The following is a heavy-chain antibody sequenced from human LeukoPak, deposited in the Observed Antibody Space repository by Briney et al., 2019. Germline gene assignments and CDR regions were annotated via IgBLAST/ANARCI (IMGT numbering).Heavy chain of an antibody. CDR2: ISGSGGST. V-gene: IGHV3-23*01. CDR1: GFTFSSYA. J-gene: IGHJ4*02. D-gene: IGHD3-10*01. Sequence: GGSLRLSCAASGFTFSSYAMSWVRQAPGKGLEWVSAISGSGGSTYYADSVKGRFTISRDNSKNTLYLQMNSLRAEDTAVYYCAKNRVVQVPLARSNFDYWGQGTLVTVSS. CDR3: AKNRVVQVPLARSNFDY.